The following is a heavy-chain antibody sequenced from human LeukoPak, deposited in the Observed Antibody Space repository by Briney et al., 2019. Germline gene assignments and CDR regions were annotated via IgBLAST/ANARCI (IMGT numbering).Heavy chain of an antibody. CDR2: INHSGST. J-gene: IGHJ5*02. CDR1: GGSFSGYY. V-gene: IGHV4-34*01. Sequence: SETLSLTCAVYGGSFSGYYWSWIRQPPGKGLEWIGEINHSGSTNYNPSLKSRVTTSVDTSKNQFSLKLSSVTAADTAVYYCARGLYYDFWSGYYGPKNWFDPWGQGTLVTVSS. CDR3: ARGLYYDFWSGYYGPKNWFDP. D-gene: IGHD3-3*01.